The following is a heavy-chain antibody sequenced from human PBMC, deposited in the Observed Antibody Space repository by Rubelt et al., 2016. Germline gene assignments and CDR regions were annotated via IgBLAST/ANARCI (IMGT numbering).Heavy chain of an antibody. D-gene: IGHD1-26*01. J-gene: IGHJ2*01. Sequence: QVQLQQWGAGLLKPSETLSLTCAVYGGSFSGYYWSWIRQPPGKGLEWIGEINHSGSTNYNPSLKSRVTISVDTAKNQLSVKLSSVTAADTAVYYCARRRRYSGSSYWYFDLWGRGTLVTVSS. CDR2: INHSGST. CDR3: ARRRRYSGSSYWYFDL. CDR1: GGSFSGYY. V-gene: IGHV4-34*01.